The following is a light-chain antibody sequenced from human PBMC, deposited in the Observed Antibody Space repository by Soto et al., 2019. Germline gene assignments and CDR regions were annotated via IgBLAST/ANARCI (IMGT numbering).Light chain of an antibody. J-gene: IGLJ2*01. CDR1: KLGDKY. V-gene: IGLV3-1*01. CDR2: QDS. Sequence: SYELTQPPSVSVSPGQTASITCSGDKLGDKYACCYQQKRGQSPVLVIYQDSKRPSGIPERFSGSNSGNTATLTISGTQAMDEADYYCQAWDSSTPRVFGGGTKLTVL. CDR3: QAWDSSTPRV.